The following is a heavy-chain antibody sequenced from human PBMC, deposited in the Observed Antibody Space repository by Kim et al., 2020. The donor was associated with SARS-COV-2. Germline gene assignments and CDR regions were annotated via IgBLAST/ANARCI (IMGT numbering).Heavy chain of an antibody. D-gene: IGHD6-19*01. CDR2: ISWDGGST. J-gene: IGHJ6*02. CDR3: AKALPGYSSGWYSGMDV. CDR1: GFTFDDYT. V-gene: IGHV3-43*01. Sequence: GGSLRLSCAASGFTFDDYTMHWVRQAPGKGLEWVSLISWDGGSTYYADSVKGRFTISRDNSKNSLYLQMNSLRTEDTALYYCAKALPGYSSGWYSGMDVWGQGTTVTVSS.